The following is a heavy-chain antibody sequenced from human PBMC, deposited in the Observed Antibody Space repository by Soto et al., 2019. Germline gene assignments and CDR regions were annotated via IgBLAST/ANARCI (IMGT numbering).Heavy chain of an antibody. CDR2: IYWDDDK. CDR3: IQSRCGGDCLQSYASHYYYGMDV. J-gene: IGHJ6*02. Sequence: QITLKESGPPLVKPTQTLTLTCTFSGFSLSTSGVGVGWIRQPPGKALEWLALIYWDDDKRYSPSLRSRLTINKDTSKNQVVLTMTNMDPVDIATYYCIQSRCGGDCLQSYASHYYYGMDVWGQGTTVTVSS. CDR1: GFSLSTSGVG. V-gene: IGHV2-5*02. D-gene: IGHD2-21*02.